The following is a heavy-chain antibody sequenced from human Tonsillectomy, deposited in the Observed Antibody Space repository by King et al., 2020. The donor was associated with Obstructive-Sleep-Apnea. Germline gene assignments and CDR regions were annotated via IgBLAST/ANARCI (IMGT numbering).Heavy chain of an antibody. CDR2: LNQRGTEF. Sequence: VQLVESGGALVQPGGSLRLSCAASGLTFSSHWMSWLRQAPGKGLEFVANLNQRGTEFNYLDSVKGRFTISRDNAKISLYLQMNSLRADDTAVYYCARDVNGGSFDYWAQGTLVTVSS. CDR3: ARDVNGGSFDY. J-gene: IGHJ4*02. V-gene: IGHV3-7*03. CDR1: GLTFSSHW. D-gene: IGHD2/OR15-2a*01.